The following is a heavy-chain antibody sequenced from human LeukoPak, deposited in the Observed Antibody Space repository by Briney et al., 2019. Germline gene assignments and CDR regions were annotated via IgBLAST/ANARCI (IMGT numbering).Heavy chain of an antibody. D-gene: IGHD3-16*01. CDR3: AKDIDGGYWYFDL. CDR1: GFTFSSYA. Sequence: AGGSLRLSCAASGFTFSSYAMSWVRQAPGKGLEWVSIISSRGEDSYYAGSVTSPFTISRDNSKNTLNRQMNGLRAEDSGVYYCAKDIDGGYWYFDLWGRGTLVAVSS. V-gene: IGHV3-23*01. CDR2: ISSRGEDS. J-gene: IGHJ2*01.